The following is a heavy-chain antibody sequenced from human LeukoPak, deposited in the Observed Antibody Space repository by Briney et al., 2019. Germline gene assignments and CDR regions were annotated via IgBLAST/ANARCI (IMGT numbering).Heavy chain of an antibody. CDR3: ARKGDV. CDR2: IYTSGST. V-gene: IGHV4-4*07. Sequence: SETLSLTCTVSGGSISSYYWSWIRQPAGKGLEWIGRIYTSGSTNYNPSLESRVTISIDTSKNQFSLNLSSVTAADTAVYYCARKGDVWGKGTTVTISS. CDR1: GGSISSYY. J-gene: IGHJ6*04.